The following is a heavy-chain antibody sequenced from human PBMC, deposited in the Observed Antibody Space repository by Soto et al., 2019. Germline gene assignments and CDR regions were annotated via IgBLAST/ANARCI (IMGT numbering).Heavy chain of an antibody. D-gene: IGHD1-26*01. CDR2: INVGNGDT. Sequence: QVQLVQSGAEVKKPGASVKVSCKASGYPFSNYGIHWVRQAPGQRLEWMGWINVGNGDTQYSEKCEARVTISSNTSASTAYMELRSLTSEDTAIYFCARHLTGSYDQLHFWGQGSLVAVSS. V-gene: IGHV1-3*01. CDR1: GYPFSNYG. J-gene: IGHJ4*02. CDR3: ARHLTGSYDQLHF.